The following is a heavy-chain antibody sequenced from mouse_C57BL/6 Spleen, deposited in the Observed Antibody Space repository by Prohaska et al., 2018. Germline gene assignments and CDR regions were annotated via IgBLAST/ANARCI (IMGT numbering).Heavy chain of an antibody. CDR1: GFTFSGFW. J-gene: IGHJ1*03. V-gene: IGHV11-2*01. Sequence: EVQLLETGGGLVQPGGSRGLSCEGSGFTFSGFWMSWVRQTPGQTMEWIGDINSDVSAINYAPSIKDRFTIFRVNDKSTLYLHMSNVRSEDTATYFCLTYRDYCHFDVGGTATTVTVSS. CDR2: INSDVSAI. CDR3: LTYRDYCHFDV.